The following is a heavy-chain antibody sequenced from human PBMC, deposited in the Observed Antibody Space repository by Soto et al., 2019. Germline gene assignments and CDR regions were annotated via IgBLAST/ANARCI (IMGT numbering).Heavy chain of an antibody. CDR3: ARTMYYYDSSGYYPDH. D-gene: IGHD3-22*01. J-gene: IGHJ4*02. CDR1: GYSFASYG. Sequence: PXEFVKISCKGSGYSFASYGIGWVRQIPGKGLEWMGIIYPGDSDTRYSPCFQGQVTISADKSISTAYLQWSSLKASDTAMYYCARTMYYYDSSGYYPDHRGQGTLVTVSS. V-gene: IGHV5-51*01. CDR2: IYPGDSDT.